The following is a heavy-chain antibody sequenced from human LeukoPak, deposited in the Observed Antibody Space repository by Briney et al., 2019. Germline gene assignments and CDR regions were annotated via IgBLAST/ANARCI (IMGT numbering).Heavy chain of an antibody. CDR3: ARLAVAGPQAYYYYGMDV. V-gene: IGHV1-2*02. CDR1: GYTFTSYG. Sequence: ASVKVSCKASGYTFTSYGISWVRQAPGQGLEWMGWINPNSGGTNYAQKFQGRVTMTRDTSISTAYMELSRLRSDDTAVYYCARLAVAGPQAYYYYGMDVWGQGTTVTVSS. J-gene: IGHJ6*02. CDR2: INPNSGGT. D-gene: IGHD6-19*01.